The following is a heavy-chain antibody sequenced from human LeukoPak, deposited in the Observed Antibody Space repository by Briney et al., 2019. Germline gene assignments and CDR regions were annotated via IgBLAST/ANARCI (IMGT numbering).Heavy chain of an antibody. Sequence: GESLKISCKGSGYKFTTYWISWVRQLPGKGLEWMGRIDPTDSYTNYSPSFEGHVTISADKSISTAYLQWGSLKASDAAMYYCAITMVWGQGTLVTVSS. D-gene: IGHD3-10*01. CDR1: GYKFTTYW. V-gene: IGHV5-10-1*01. CDR2: IDPTDSYT. CDR3: AITMV. J-gene: IGHJ4*02.